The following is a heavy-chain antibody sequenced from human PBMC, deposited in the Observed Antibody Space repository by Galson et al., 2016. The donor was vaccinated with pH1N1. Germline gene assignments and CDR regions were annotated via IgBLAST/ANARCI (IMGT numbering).Heavy chain of an antibody. CDR1: GFSLSTNGVG. D-gene: IGHD1-14*01. CDR3: AHRRSLPEYYYYCNMDV. CDR2: IYWDDEK. V-gene: IGHV2-5*02. Sequence: PALVKPTQTLTLTCTFSGFSLSTNGVGVGWIRQPPGKALEWLALIYWDDEKRYSPSLKSRLTITKDTSKNQVVLTMTNLDPVDTATYYCAHRRSLPEYYYYCNMDVWGHGTTVTVSS. J-gene: IGHJ6*02.